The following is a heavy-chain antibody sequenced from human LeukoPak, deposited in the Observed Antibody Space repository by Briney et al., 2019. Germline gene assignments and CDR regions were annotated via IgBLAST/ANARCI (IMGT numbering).Heavy chain of an antibody. CDR3: ARQRRGYSYGYEP. CDR1: GFTVSSNY. J-gene: IGHJ5*02. D-gene: IGHD5-18*01. V-gene: IGHV3-66*04. CDR2: IYSGGST. Sequence: PGGSLRLSCAASGFTVSSNYMSWVRQAPGKGQEWVSVIYSGGSTYYADSVKGRFTISRDNSKNTLYLQMNSLRAEDTAVYYCARQRRGYSYGYEPWGQGTLVTVSS.